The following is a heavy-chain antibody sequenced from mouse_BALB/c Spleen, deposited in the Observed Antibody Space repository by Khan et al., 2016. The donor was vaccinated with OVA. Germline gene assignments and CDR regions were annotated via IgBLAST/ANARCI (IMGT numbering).Heavy chain of an antibody. Sequence: EVQLQESGPSLVKPSQTLSLTCSVTGDSITTGYWNWIRKFPGNKLEYMGYIIYTGYTYYNPSLKSRISITRHTSNNQYYLQLNSVTDEDTATYYWARSTYRYAFGYWGQGTLVTVSA. V-gene: IGHV3-8*02. J-gene: IGHJ3*02. CDR3: ARSTYRYAFGY. CDR2: IIYTGYT. CDR1: GDSITTGY. D-gene: IGHD2-14*01.